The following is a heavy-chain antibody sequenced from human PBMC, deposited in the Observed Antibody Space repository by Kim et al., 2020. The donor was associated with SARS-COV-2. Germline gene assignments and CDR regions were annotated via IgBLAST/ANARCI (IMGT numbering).Heavy chain of an antibody. CDR3: ARKIAVAGNVGMDV. J-gene: IGHJ6*02. CDR2: IYPGDSDT. V-gene: IGHV5-51*01. CDR1: GYSFTSNW. Sequence: GESLKISCKVSGYSFTSNWIGWVRQMPGKGLEWMGIIYPGDSDTRYSPTFQGQVTFSVDKSISTAYLQWSSLKASDTATYYCARKIAVAGNVGMDVWGQGTTVTVSS. D-gene: IGHD6-19*01.